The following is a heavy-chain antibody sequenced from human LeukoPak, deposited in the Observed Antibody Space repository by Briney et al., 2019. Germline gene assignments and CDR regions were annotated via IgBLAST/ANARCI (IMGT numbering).Heavy chain of an antibody. V-gene: IGHV4-59*08. CDR2: IYYTGST. J-gene: IGHJ4*02. D-gene: IGHD6-19*01. CDR1: RGSISSYY. Sequence: SETLSLTCAVSRGSISSYYWSWIRQPPGKGLEWVGYIYYTGSTNNNPSLKSRVTISMDTSKNQFSLKLSSVTAADTAMYYCARSGSGWNFDYWGQGTLVTVSS. CDR3: ARSGSGWNFDY.